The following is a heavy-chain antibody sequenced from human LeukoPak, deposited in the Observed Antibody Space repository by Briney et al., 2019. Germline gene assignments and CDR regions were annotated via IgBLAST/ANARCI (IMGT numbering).Heavy chain of an antibody. CDR3: ARDHYYMDV. CDR2: LYTSGNT. J-gene: IGHJ6*03. V-gene: IGHV4-61*02. Sequence: SETLSLTCTVSGGSISSGSYYWSWIRQPAGKGLEWIGRLYTSGNTNYNPSLKSRVTISVDTSKNQFSLKLSSVTAADTAVHYCARDHYYMDVWGKGTTVTVSS. CDR1: GGSISSGSYY.